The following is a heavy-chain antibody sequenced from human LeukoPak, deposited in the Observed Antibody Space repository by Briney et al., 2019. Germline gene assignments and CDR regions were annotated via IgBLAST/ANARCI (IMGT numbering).Heavy chain of an antibody. CDR3: ARTGVDNRQRDEYYFDY. Sequence: SETLSLTCTVSGGSISSSSYYWGWIRQPPGKGLEWIGSIYYSGSTYYNPSLKSRVTISVDTSKNQFSLKLSSVTAADTAVYYCARTGVDNRQRDEYYFDYWGQGTLVTVSS. CDR1: GGSISSSSYY. V-gene: IGHV4-39*07. D-gene: IGHD1-14*01. CDR2: IYYSGST. J-gene: IGHJ4*02.